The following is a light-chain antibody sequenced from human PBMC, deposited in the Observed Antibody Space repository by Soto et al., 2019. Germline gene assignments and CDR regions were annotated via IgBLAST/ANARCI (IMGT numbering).Light chain of an antibody. CDR1: QSVSSN. J-gene: IGKJ4*01. CDR2: GAS. CDR3: QQYNNWPLT. V-gene: IGKV3-15*01. Sequence: EIVMTQSPATLSVSPGERATLSCRASQSVSSNLAWYQQKPGQAPRLLIYGASTRATGIPARSSGSGSGTEFTLTISGLQSEDFAVYYCQQYNNWPLTFGGGTKVDIK.